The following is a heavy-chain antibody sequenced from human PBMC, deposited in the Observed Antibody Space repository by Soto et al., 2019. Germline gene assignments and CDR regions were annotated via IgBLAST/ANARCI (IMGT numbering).Heavy chain of an antibody. D-gene: IGHD2-21*02. Sequence: SETLSLTCTVFGGSVSDNFGSWVRQPAGKGPEYIGRIHARGSTNYNPSLKSRVTMSVDTSHNQFSLRLSSVTAADTAVYYCARGPYCGGDCFFASWGQGALVTVSS. CDR1: GGSVSDNF. CDR3: ARGPYCGGDCFFAS. V-gene: IGHV4-4*07. CDR2: IHARGST. J-gene: IGHJ5*01.